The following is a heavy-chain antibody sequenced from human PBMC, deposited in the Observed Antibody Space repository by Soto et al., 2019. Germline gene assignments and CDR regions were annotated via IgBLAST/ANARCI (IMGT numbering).Heavy chain of an antibody. CDR3: ARLACSGGSCYPGYFQH. V-gene: IGHV1-69*13. J-gene: IGHJ1*01. D-gene: IGHD2-15*01. CDR2: IIPIFGTA. CDR1: GGTFSSYA. Sequence: SVKVSCKASGGTFSSYAISWFRQAPGQGLEWMGGIIPIFGTAKYAQKFQGRVTITADESTSTAYMEMSSLRSEDTAVYYCARLACSGGSCYPGYFQHWGQGTMVTVSS.